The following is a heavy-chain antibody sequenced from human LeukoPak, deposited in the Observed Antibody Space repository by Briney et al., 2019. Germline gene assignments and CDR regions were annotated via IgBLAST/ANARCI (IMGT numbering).Heavy chain of an antibody. CDR3: ARERITMLGGLTFPLFDY. V-gene: IGHV1-2*06. CDR2: INHNGGAT. D-gene: IGHD3-10*01. J-gene: IGHJ4*02. Sequence: ASVKVSCKASGYTFTDYYLHWVRQAPGQGLEWIGRINHNGGATNYAQKFQGRVTMARDTSISTAYMDLGRLRSDVTAVYYCARERITMLGGLTFPLFDYWGQGTLVTVSS. CDR1: GYTFTDYY.